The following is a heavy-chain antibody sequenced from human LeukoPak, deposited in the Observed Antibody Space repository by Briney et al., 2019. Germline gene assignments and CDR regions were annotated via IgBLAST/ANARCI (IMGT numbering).Heavy chain of an antibody. CDR2: INHSGST. CDR1: GGSFSGYY. J-gene: IGHJ5*02. V-gene: IGHV4-34*01. CDR3: ARHSHIVVVTAINNWFDP. D-gene: IGHD2-21*02. Sequence: SETLSLTCAVYGGSFSGYYWNWIRQPSGKGLEWIGEINHSGSTYYNPSLKSRVNISVDTSKNQLFLKLSSVTAADTAVYYCARHSHIVVVTAINNWFDPWGQGTLVTVSS.